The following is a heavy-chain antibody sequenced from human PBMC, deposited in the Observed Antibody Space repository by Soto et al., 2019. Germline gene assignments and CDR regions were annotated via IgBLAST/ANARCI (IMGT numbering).Heavy chain of an antibody. J-gene: IGHJ4*02. CDR2: ISTDGSRT. CDR1: GFTFSSHW. Sequence: EVQLVESGGGIVQPGGSLRLSCSVSGFTFSSHWMHWVRQAPGKGLVWVSRISTDGSRTTYADSVKGRVTISRDNAKNTLYLDMSSLRAEDTAVYYCARDRLGPRAFDYWGQGTLVTVSS. CDR3: ARDRLGPRAFDY. V-gene: IGHV3-74*01. D-gene: IGHD3-22*01.